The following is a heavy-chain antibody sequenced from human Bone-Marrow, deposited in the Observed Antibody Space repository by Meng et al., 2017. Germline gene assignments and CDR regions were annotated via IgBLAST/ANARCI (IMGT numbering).Heavy chain of an antibody. V-gene: IGHV1-2*06. Sequence: ASVKVSCKASGYTFTGHYIHWVRQAPGQGLEWVGRINPDSGGPNYAQKFHGRVTMTRDTSISTAYMDLRRLRSDDTAVYYCAVLVDGNPFHIWGQATMVTVSS. J-gene: IGHJ3*02. D-gene: IGHD2-21*01. CDR3: AVLVDGNPFHI. CDR2: INPDSGGP. CDR1: GYTFTGHY.